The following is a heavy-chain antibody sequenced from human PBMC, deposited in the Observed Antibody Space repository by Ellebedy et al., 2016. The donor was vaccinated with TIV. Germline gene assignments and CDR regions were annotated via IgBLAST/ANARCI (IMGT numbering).Heavy chain of an antibody. J-gene: IGHJ3*02. CDR3: VKGLDAFDI. CDR1: GLTVSSLD. CDR2: IWYDGSNK. V-gene: IGHV3-33*03. Sequence: GESLKISCAVSGLTVSSLDIHWVRQAPGKGLEWVAVIWYDGSNKYYADSVKGRFTISRDNARKSLYLQMNSLRSEDTAFYYCVKGLDAFDIWGQGTMVTVSS.